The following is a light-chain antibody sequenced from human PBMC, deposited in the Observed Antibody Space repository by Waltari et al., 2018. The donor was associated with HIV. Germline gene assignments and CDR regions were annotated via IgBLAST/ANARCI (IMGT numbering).Light chain of an antibody. Sequence: QSALTQPASVSGSLGQSITISCTGASTNVGSYSLVSWYQNRPGQAPTLIIYDDSKRPLGIASRFAGSKSGNTASRTISGLQSEDEADYYCCSYGGDDTWVFGGGTKVTAL. V-gene: IGLV2-23*01. CDR3: CSYGGDDTWV. J-gene: IGLJ3*02. CDR2: DDS. CDR1: STNVGSYSL.